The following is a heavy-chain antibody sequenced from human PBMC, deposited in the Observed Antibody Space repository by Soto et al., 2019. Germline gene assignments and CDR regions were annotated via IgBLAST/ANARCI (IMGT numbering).Heavy chain of an antibody. V-gene: IGHV3-23*01. D-gene: IGHD3-10*01. CDR1: GFTFSSYA. CDR3: AKDASYYYGSGSYYDFDY. J-gene: IGHJ4*02. Sequence: GGSLRLSCAASGFTFSSYAMSWVRQAPGKGLEWVSAISGSGGSTYYADSVKGRFTISRDNPKNTLYLQMNSLRAEDTAVYYCAKDASYYYGSGSYYDFDYWGQGTLVTVSS. CDR2: ISGSGGST.